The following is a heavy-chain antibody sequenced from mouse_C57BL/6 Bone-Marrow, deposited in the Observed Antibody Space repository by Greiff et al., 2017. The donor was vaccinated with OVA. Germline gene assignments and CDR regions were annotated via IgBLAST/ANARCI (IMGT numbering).Heavy chain of an antibody. D-gene: IGHD1-1*01. CDR1: GYTFTSYW. CDR3: TREGYYGSSDRWYVDV. CDR2: IYPGNSDP. V-gene: IGHV1-5*01. Sequence: EVQLKESGTVLVRPGASVKMSCKTSGYTFTSYWMHWVKQRPGQGLEWIGAIYPGNSDPSYNQKFKGKAKLTAVTSDSTAYMELSSLTNEDAAVYYCTREGYYGSSDRWYVDVWGTGTTVTVSS. J-gene: IGHJ1*03.